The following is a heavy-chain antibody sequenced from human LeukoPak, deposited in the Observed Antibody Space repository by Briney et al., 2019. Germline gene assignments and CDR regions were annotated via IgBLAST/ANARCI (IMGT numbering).Heavy chain of an antibody. J-gene: IGHJ5*02. CDR3: ARWVRIAVEEFNWFDP. D-gene: IGHD6-19*01. V-gene: IGHV4-59*01. Sequence: PSETLSLTCAVYGGSFSGYYWSWIRQPPGKGLEWIGYIYYSGSTNYNPSLKSRVTISVDTSKNQFSLKLSSVTAADTAVYYCARWVRIAVEEFNWFDPWGQGTLVTVSS. CDR2: IYYSGST. CDR1: GGSFSGYY.